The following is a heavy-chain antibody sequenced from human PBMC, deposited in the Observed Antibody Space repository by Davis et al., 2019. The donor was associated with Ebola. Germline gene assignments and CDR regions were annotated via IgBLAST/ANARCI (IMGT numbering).Heavy chain of an antibody. CDR3: ASARSVIYGMDV. J-gene: IGHJ6*02. CDR1: GFTVSSNY. CDR2: IYSGGST. V-gene: IGHV3-66*01. Sequence: GESLKISCAASGFTVSSNYMSWVRQAPGKGLEWVSVIYSGGSTYYADSVKGRFTISRDNSKNTLYLQMNSMRAEDTAVYYCASARSVIYGMDVWGQGTTVTVS.